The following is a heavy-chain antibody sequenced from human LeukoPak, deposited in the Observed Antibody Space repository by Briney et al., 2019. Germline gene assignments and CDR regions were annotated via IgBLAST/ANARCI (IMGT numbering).Heavy chain of an antibody. CDR1: GDSITSHY. CDR3: ARSVDYFDNTGPHMMFDY. V-gene: IGHV4-59*11. Sequence: SETLSLTCNVSGDSITSHYWNWVRQPPGKGLEWLGYIYYTGITKYNPSLKSRVSMSVDTSKNQVFLRVNSVTAADTAVYHCARSVDYFDNTGPHMMFDYWGQGHQVTVSS. J-gene: IGHJ4*02. CDR2: IYYTGIT. D-gene: IGHD3-22*01.